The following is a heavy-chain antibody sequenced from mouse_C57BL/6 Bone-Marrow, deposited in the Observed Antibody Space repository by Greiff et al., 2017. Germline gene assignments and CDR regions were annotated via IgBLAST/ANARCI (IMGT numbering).Heavy chain of an antibody. Sequence: QVQLQQPGAELVRPGSSVKLSCKASGYTFTSYWMHWVKQRPIQGLEWIGNIDPSDSETHYNQKFKDKATLTVDKSSSTAYMQLSSLTSEDSAVYYCAREELPPYWYFDVWGTGTTVTVSS. D-gene: IGHD2-12*01. CDR1: GYTFTSYW. J-gene: IGHJ1*03. CDR2: IDPSDSET. CDR3: AREELPPYWYFDV. V-gene: IGHV1-52*01.